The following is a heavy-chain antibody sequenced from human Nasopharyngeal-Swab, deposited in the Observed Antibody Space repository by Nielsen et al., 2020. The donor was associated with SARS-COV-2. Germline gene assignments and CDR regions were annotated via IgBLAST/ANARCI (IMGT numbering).Heavy chain of an antibody. V-gene: IGHV5-10-1*01. J-gene: IGHJ6*02. Sequence: GGSLRLSCAAPGFTFSSYWISWVRQMPGKGLEWMGRIDPSDSYTNYSPSFQGHVTISADKSISTAYLQWSSLKASDTAMYYCASLGEGGMDVWGQGTTVTVSS. D-gene: IGHD3-16*01. CDR1: GFTFSSYW. CDR2: IDPSDSYT. CDR3: ASLGEGGMDV.